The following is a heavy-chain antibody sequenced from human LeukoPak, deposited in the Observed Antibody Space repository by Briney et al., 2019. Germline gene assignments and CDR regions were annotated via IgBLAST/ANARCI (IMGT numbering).Heavy chain of an antibody. CDR1: GFTFNYYT. CDR2: ISSSSTNI. D-gene: IGHD3-22*01. CDR3: VRSHYDLYAFFDY. J-gene: IGHJ4*02. V-gene: IGHV3-21*01. Sequence: GGSLRLSCAVSGFTFNYYTMDWVRQAPGKGLEWVSSISSSSTNIHYADSVKGRFTISRDNAKNSLYLQMDSLRAEDTALYFCVRSHYDLYAFFDYWAREPWSPSPQ.